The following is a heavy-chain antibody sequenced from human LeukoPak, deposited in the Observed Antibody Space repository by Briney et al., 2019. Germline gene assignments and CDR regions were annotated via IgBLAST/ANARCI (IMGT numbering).Heavy chain of an antibody. CDR3: ARDTGFGNSTTWYDAFDM. V-gene: IGHV3-7*01. Sequence: PGGSLRLSCASPGVSLSSFWMTWVRQGPGKGLEWVANINEAGSVQHYMDSVKGRFTISRDNAKNSVHLQMTSLRAEDTALYYCARDTGFGNSTTWYDAFDMWGQGTMVTVSS. CDR2: INEAGSVQ. CDR1: GVSLSSFW. D-gene: IGHD2-2*01. J-gene: IGHJ3*02.